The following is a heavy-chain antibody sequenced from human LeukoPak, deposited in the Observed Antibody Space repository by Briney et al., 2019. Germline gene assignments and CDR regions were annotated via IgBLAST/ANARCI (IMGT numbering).Heavy chain of an antibody. CDR2: INHSGST. V-gene: IGHV4-34*01. CDR3: ARRGIAVAGIERMDAFDI. CDR1: GGSFSGYY. D-gene: IGHD6-19*01. J-gene: IGHJ3*02. Sequence: SETLSLTCAVYGGSFSGYYWSWIRQPPGKGLEWIGEINHSGSTNYNPSLKSRVTISVDTSKNQFSLKLTSVTAADTAVYYCARRGIAVAGIERMDAFDIWGQGTMVTVSS.